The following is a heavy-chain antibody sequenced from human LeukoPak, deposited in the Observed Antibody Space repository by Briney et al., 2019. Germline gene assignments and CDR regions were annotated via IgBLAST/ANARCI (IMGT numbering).Heavy chain of an antibody. CDR3: ASPSAKPIAALNSDTFDI. CDR1: GYSFTNFW. J-gene: IGHJ3*02. D-gene: IGHD6-6*01. Sequence: GESLRISCKGSGYSFTNFWISWVRQMPGKGLEWMGRIDPSDSYTSYSLSFQGHVTLSADKSISTAYLQWNSLKASDTAMYYCASPSAKPIAALNSDTFDIWGQGTMVTVSS. V-gene: IGHV5-10-1*01. CDR2: IDPSDSYT.